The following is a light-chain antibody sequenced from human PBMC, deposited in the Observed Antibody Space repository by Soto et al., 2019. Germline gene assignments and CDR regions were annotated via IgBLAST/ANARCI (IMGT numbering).Light chain of an antibody. J-gene: IGKJ1*01. V-gene: IGKV3-15*01. Sequence: EIVXTXSPAXLSXXXGERATLSCRASQSVSSNLAWYQQKPGQAPRLLIYGASTRATGIPARFSGSGSGTEFTLTISSLQSEDFAVYYCQQYNNWPPTWTFGQGTKVEIK. CDR2: GAS. CDR3: QQYNNWPPTWT. CDR1: QSVSSN.